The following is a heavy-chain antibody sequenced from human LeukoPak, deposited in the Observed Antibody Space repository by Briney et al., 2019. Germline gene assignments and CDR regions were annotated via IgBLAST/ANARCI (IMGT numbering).Heavy chain of an antibody. V-gene: IGHV4-39*01. Sequence: SETLSLTCTVSGGSISSSSYYWGRIRQPPGKGLEWIGSIYYSGSTYYNPSLKSRVTISVDTSKNQFSLKLSSVTAADTAVYYCARLTYYYDRSGYYYYWGQGTLVTVSS. CDR2: IYYSGST. D-gene: IGHD3-22*01. J-gene: IGHJ4*02. CDR3: ARLTYYYDRSGYYYY. CDR1: GGSISSSSYY.